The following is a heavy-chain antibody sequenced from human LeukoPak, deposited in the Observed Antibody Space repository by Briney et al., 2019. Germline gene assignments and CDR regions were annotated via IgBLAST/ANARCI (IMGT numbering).Heavy chain of an antibody. CDR3: ARDRGFDY. CDR1: GYTFTSYD. Sequence: ASVKVSCKASGYTFTSYDINWVRQAPGQGLEWMGWINPNSGGTNYAQKFQGRVTMTRDTSISTAYMELSRLRSDDTAVYYCARDRGFDYWGQGTLVTVSS. CDR2: INPNSGGT. V-gene: IGHV1-2*02. J-gene: IGHJ4*02.